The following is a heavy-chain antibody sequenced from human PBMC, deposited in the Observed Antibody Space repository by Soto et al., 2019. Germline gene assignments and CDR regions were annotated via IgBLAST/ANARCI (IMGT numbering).Heavy chain of an antibody. CDR1: GFTFDDYA. CDR2: ISWDGGST. CDR3: AKDIGGYCSSTSCYRKYYYYGMDV. Sequence: EVQLVESGGVVVQPGGSLRLSCAASGFTFDDYAMHWVRQAPGKGLEWVSLISWDGGSTYYADSVKGRFTISRDNSKNSLYLQMNSLRAEDTALYYCAKDIGGYCSSTSCYRKYYYYGMDVWGQGTTVTVSS. J-gene: IGHJ6*02. V-gene: IGHV3-43D*04. D-gene: IGHD2-2*02.